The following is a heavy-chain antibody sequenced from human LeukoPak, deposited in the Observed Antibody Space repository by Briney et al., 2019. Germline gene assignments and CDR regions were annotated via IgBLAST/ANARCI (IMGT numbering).Heavy chain of an antibody. J-gene: IGHJ6*02. V-gene: IGHV3-20*01. D-gene: IGHD2-2*01. Sequence: GGSLRLSCAASGFTFDDYGMSWVRQAPGKGLEGVSGINWNGGSTVYADSVKGRFTISRDNAKNSLYLQMNSLRAEDTALYHGASHAYRYYYYYGMDVWGQGTTVTVSS. CDR3: ASHAYRYYYYYGMDV. CDR1: GFTFDDYG. CDR2: INWNGGST.